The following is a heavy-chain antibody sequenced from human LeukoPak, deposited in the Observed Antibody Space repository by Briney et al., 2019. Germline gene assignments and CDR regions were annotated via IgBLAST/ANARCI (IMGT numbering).Heavy chain of an antibody. Sequence: SETLSLTCTVSGASINTYYWSWIRQAPGKGLEWVGYIYYSGSTSYNPSLKTRVTISIDTSKNQFSLKLSSVTAADTAVYYCARVSGSWEALDYWGQGTLVTVSS. J-gene: IGHJ4*02. CDR3: ARVSGSWEALDY. D-gene: IGHD6-13*01. V-gene: IGHV4-59*01. CDR2: IYYSGST. CDR1: GASINTYY.